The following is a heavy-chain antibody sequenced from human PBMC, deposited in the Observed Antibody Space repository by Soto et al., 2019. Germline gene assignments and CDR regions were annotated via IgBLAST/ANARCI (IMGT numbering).Heavy chain of an antibody. Sequence: EVQLLASGGDLVQPGGSLRLSCVASGFSFDNYGMSWVRQAPGKGLEWVSAIKSDGSSTYYAASVKDRFTISRDNSKNTLYLQLNSLRAADTAVYYCAQLGLMTFSHKHYFNHWGRGTLVTVSS. CDR3: AQLGLMTFSHKHYFNH. CDR1: GFSFDNYG. J-gene: IGHJ4*02. D-gene: IGHD3-16*01. CDR2: IKSDGSST. V-gene: IGHV3-23*01.